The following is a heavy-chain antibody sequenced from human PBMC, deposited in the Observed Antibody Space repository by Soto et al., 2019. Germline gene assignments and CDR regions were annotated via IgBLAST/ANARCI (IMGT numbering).Heavy chain of an antibody. CDR3: ARGNYDFLTGYYIEYFDY. J-gene: IGHJ4*02. CDR1: GGSIITYY. CDR2: IYYSGST. D-gene: IGHD3-9*01. V-gene: IGHV4-59*01. Sequence: LEILSLTCTVSGGSIITYYWSWIRQPPGKGLEWIGYIYYSGSTNYNPSLKSRVTISVDTSKNQFSLKLSSVTAADTAVYYCARGNYDFLTGYYIEYFDYWGQGTLVTVSS.